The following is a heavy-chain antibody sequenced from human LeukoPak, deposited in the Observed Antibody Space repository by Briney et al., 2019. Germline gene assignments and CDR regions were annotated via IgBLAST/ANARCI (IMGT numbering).Heavy chain of an antibody. D-gene: IGHD6-6*01. J-gene: IGHJ6*03. V-gene: IGHV4-38-2*02. CDR1: GYSISSGYY. CDR2: IYRDGNT. Sequence: KASETLSLTCTVSGYSISSGYYWGWIRQPPGKGLEWVANIYRDGNTYYSPSLKSRVTISVDTSKNQFYLRLSSVTAADTAVYFCARLAALRGFYYYMDVWGKGTTVTVSS. CDR3: ARLAALRGFYYYMDV.